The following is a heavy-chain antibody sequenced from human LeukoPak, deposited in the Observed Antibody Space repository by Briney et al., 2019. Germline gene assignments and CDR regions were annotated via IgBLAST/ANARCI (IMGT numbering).Heavy chain of an antibody. CDR2: IRPSSGRA. CDR3: ARKPQESYYFDY. J-gene: IGHJ4*02. V-gene: IGHV1-46*01. CDR1: GYIFSNHY. D-gene: IGHD1-14*01. Sequence: GASVKVSCKTSGYIFSNHYIHWVRQAPGQGPEWMGIIRPSSGRADYTQKFQGRVTMTRDMSTTTVYMELTTLGSDDTAVYFCARKPQESYYFDYWGQGTLVTVSS.